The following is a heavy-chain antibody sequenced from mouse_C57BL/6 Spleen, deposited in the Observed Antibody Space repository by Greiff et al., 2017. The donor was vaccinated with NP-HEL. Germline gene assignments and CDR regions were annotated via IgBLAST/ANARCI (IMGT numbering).Heavy chain of an antibody. Sequence: DVKLQESGGGLVQPGESLKLSCESNEYEFPSHDMSWVRKTPEKRLELVAAINSDGGSTYYPDTMERRFIISRDNTKKTLYLQMSSLRSEDTALYYCARQTRDFYAMDYWGQGTSVTVSS. CDR2: INSDGGST. J-gene: IGHJ4*01. D-gene: IGHD3-3*01. V-gene: IGHV5-2*01. CDR3: ARQTRDFYAMDY. CDR1: EYEFPSHD.